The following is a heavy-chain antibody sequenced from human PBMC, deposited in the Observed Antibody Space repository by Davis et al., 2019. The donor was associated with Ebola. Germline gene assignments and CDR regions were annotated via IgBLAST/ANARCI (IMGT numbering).Heavy chain of an antibody. CDR2: IKEDGSQT. CDR1: GFTFSTSW. CDR3: AREGDDDGDYGREDY. V-gene: IGHV3-7*01. Sequence: GGSLRLSCVASGFTFSTSWMAWVRQAPGKGLEWVANIKEDGSQTYYVDFLMGRFTISRDNSKNLLYLQMNGLKVEDTAVYYCAREGDDDGDYGREDYWGQGTLVSVSS. D-gene: IGHD4-17*01. J-gene: IGHJ4*02.